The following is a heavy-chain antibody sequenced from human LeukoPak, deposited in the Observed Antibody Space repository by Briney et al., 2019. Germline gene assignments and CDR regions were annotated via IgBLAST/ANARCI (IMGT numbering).Heavy chain of an antibody. CDR2: MNPNSGNT. Sequence: GAPVKVSCKASGYTFTSYDISWVRQASGQGPEWMGGMNPNSGNTVYAQKFQGRVTMTRDTSISTSYMELSSLRSDDTAVYYCARGRTNYFDYWGQGTLVTVSS. J-gene: IGHJ4*02. V-gene: IGHV1-8*01. CDR1: GYTFTSYD. CDR3: ARGRTNYFDY.